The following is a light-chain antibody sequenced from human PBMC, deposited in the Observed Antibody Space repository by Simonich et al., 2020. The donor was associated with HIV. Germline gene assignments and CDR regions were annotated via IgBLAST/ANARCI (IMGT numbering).Light chain of an antibody. CDR2: GNN. Sequence: QSVLTQPPSASGTPGPRVTISCSGSSSNIGRYTVNWYQQLPGTAPKLLLYGNNQRPSGVPDRFSGSKSGTSASLAISGRQSEDEADYYCAAWDDSLNGVVFGGGTKLTVL. V-gene: IGLV1-44*01. CDR3: AAWDDSLNGVV. CDR1: SSNIGRYT. J-gene: IGLJ2*01.